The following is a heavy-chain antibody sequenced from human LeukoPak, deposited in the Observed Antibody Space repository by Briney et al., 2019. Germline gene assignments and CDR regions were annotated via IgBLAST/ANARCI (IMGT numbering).Heavy chain of an antibody. CDR3: AKTFIVGATTFFGFDY. D-gene: IGHD1-26*01. Sequence: GGSLRLSCAASGFTFSSYAMSWVRQAPGKGLKWVSAISGSGGSTYYADSVKGRFTISRGNSKNTLYLQMNSLRAEDTAVYYCAKTFIVGATTFFGFDYWGQGTLVTVSS. CDR2: ISGSGGST. V-gene: IGHV3-23*01. J-gene: IGHJ4*02. CDR1: GFTFSSYA.